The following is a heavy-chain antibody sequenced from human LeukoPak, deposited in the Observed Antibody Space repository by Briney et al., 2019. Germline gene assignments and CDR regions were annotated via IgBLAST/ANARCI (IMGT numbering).Heavy chain of an antibody. V-gene: IGHV3-21*04. CDR3: AKSHSEAQRGYFDY. D-gene: IGHD1-14*01. CDR1: GFTFSSYS. Sequence: GGSLRLSCAASGFTFSSYSMNWVRQAPGKGLEWVSSISSSSSYIYYADSVKGRFTISRDNSKNTLYLQVGGLRADDTALYYCAKSHSEAQRGYFDYWGQGTLVTVSS. J-gene: IGHJ4*02. CDR2: ISSSSSYI.